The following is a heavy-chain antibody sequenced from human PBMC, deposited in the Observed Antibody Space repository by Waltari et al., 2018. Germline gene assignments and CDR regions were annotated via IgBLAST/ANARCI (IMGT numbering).Heavy chain of an antibody. J-gene: IGHJ4*02. D-gene: IGHD5-18*01. CDR2: IKQDGSEK. CDR3: ARDLYSYGFNYFDY. Sequence: EVQLVESGGGLVQPGGSLRLSCAASGFTFSSYWMSWVHQAPGKGLEWVANIKQDGSEKYYVDSVKGRFTISRDNAKNSLYLQMNSLRAEDTAVYYCARDLYSYGFNYFDYWGQGTLVTVSS. CDR1: GFTFSSYW. V-gene: IGHV3-7*03.